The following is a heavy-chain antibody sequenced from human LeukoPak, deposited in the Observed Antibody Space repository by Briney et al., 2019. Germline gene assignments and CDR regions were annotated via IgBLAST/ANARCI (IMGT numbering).Heavy chain of an antibody. D-gene: IGHD6-13*01. Sequence: GESLKISCKGSVYSFTSYWIGWVREMPGKGLEWMGIIYPGDSDTRYSPSFQGQVTISADKSISTAYLQWSSLKASDTAMYYCARYSSSGPYYFDYWGQGTLVTVSS. J-gene: IGHJ4*02. CDR3: ARYSSSGPYYFDY. CDR2: IYPGDSDT. CDR1: VYSFTSYW. V-gene: IGHV5-51*01.